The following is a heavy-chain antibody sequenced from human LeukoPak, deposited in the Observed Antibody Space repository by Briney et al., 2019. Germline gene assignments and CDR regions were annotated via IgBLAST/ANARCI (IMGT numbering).Heavy chain of an antibody. CDR3: ARDRISQWLSPFGY. J-gene: IGHJ4*02. D-gene: IGHD6-19*01. CDR1: GFTFSSYS. V-gene: IGHV3-21*01. CDR2: ISSSSSYI. Sequence: GGSLRLSCAASGFTFSSYSMNWVRQAPGKGLEWVSSISSSSSYIYYANSVKGRFTISRDNAKHSLYLQMNSLRAEDTAVYYCARDRISQWLSPFGYWGQGTLVTVSS.